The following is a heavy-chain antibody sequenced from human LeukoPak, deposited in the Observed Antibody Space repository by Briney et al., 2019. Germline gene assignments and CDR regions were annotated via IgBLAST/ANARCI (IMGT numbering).Heavy chain of an antibody. CDR2: FSTSGNT. V-gene: IGHV4-61*02. CDR3: ARVEFVVPAAPGGWFDP. CDR1: GGSISSGSYC. D-gene: IGHD2-2*01. J-gene: IGHJ5*02. Sequence: SQTLSLTCTVSGGSISSGSYCWSWIRQPAGKGLEWIGRFSTSGNTNYNPSLKSRVTISVDASKNQFSLQLSSVTAADTAVYYCARVEFVVPAAPGGWFDPWGQGTLVTVSS.